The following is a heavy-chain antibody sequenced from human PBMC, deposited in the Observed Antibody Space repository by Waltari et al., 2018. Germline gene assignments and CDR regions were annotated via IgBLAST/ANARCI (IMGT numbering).Heavy chain of an antibody. D-gene: IGHD1-26*01. V-gene: IGHV4-39*01. Sequence: QLQLQESRPGLVKPSETLSLTCTVPGGSISSTTYYWGWIRQPPGKGLEWIGNIYYSGSTYYNPSLKSRVTTYIDTSKNQFSLKLSSVTAADTAVYFCARLDSRSGSYYFDYWGQGTLVTVSS. CDR1: GGSISSTTYY. J-gene: IGHJ4*02. CDR2: IYYSGST. CDR3: ARLDSRSGSYYFDY.